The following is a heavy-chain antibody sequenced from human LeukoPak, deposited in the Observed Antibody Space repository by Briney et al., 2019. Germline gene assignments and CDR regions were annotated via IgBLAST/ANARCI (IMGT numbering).Heavy chain of an antibody. CDR2: ISGSGGST. CDR1: GFTFSSYA. CDR3: ASKRIYYDSSHDY. D-gene: IGHD3-22*01. J-gene: IGHJ4*02. Sequence: GGSLRLSCAASGFTFSSYAMSWVRQAAGKGLEWVSAISGSGGSTYYADSVKGRFTIPRDNSKNTLYLQMNSLRAEDTAVYYCASKRIYYDSSHDYRGQGTLVTVSS. V-gene: IGHV3-23*01.